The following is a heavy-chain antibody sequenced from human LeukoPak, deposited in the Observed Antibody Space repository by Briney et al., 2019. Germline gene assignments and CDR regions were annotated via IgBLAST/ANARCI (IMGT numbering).Heavy chain of an antibody. V-gene: IGHV1-2*02. J-gene: IGHJ4*02. CDR3: ARDWAPEYSSSSRSFDY. CDR1: GYTFTGYY. D-gene: IGHD6-6*01. Sequence: GASVKVSCKASGYTFTGYYMHWVRQAPGQGLEWMGWINPNSGGTNYAQKFQGRVTMTRDTSISTAYMELSRLRSDDTAVYYCARDWAPEYSSSSRSFDYWGQGTLVTVSS. CDR2: INPNSGGT.